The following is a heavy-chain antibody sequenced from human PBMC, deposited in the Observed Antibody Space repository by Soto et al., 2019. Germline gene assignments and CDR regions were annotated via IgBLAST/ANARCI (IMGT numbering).Heavy chain of an antibody. J-gene: IGHJ4*02. CDR1: GYTFTNYG. CDR2: ISTYKGNT. Sequence: QVQLVQSGAEVKKPGASVKVSCKASGYTFTNYGFSWVRQAPGQGLEWMGWISTYKGNTNYAQKLQGRTTMTADSSTNTAYMELRSLGFYDTAVYYCARMFVGPRYSDVDYWGQGTLVTVSS. CDR3: ARMFVGPRYSDVDY. D-gene: IGHD3-10*02. V-gene: IGHV1-18*01.